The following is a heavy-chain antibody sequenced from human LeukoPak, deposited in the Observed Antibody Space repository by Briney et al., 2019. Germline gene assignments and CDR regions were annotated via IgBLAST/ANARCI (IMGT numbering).Heavy chain of an antibody. D-gene: IGHD6-13*01. CDR2: ISYDGSNK. V-gene: IGHV3-30*18. Sequence: GGSLRLSCAASGFTFSSYGVHWVRQAPGKGLEWVAVISYDGSNKYYADSVKGRFTISRDNSKNTLYLQMNSLRAEDTAVYYCAKEQPTYSPGPYYGMDVWGQGTTVTVSS. CDR3: AKEQPTYSPGPYYGMDV. CDR1: GFTFSSYG. J-gene: IGHJ6*02.